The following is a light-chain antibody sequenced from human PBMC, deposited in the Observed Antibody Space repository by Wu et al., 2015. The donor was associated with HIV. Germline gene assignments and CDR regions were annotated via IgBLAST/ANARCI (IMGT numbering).Light chain of an antibody. CDR2: GTS. V-gene: IGKV1-39*01. CDR1: QTIHSY. Sequence: DIQLTQSPPSLSASVGDRVTITCRASQTIHSYLNWYQQKPGKAPKLLIYGTSTLQSGVPSRFSGSGSGTDFSLTISSLQPEDVATYYCQKYNSAPWTFGQGTKVEI. J-gene: IGKJ1*01. CDR3: QKYNSAPWT.